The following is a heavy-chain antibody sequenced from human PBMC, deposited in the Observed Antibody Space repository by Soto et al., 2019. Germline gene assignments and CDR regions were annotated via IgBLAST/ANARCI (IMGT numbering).Heavy chain of an antibody. CDR2: ISPYNGNT. J-gene: IGHJ6*03. CDR3: ARGTTVTTTPTYYYMDV. Sequence: GASVKVSCKASGYTFSSYAISWVRQAPEQGLEWMGWISPYNGNTNYAQNLQGRVTMTTDTSTTTAYMELRSLRSDDTAIYYCARGTTVTTTPTYYYMDVWGKGTTVTVSS. CDR1: GYTFSSYA. D-gene: IGHD4-4*01. V-gene: IGHV1-18*01.